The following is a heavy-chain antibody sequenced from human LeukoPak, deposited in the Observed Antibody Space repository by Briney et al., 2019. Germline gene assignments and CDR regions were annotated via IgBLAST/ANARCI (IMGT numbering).Heavy chain of an antibody. Sequence: AETLSLTCAVSGHSISTGYYWGWIRQPPGKGLEWIGSMSHNRGTYYNPSLKSRVTISMDTSKNQISLRLTSVTAADTAVYYCASYYASGVSAYNYYGMDVWGKGTTVTVSS. D-gene: IGHD3-10*01. CDR3: ASYYASGVSAYNYYGMDV. CDR2: MSHNRGT. V-gene: IGHV4-38-2*01. J-gene: IGHJ6*04. CDR1: GHSISTGYY.